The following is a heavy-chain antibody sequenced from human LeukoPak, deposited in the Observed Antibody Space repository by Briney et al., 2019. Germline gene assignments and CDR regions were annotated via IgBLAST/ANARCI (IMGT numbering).Heavy chain of an antibody. CDR2: ITAKGVDT. V-gene: IGHV3-23*01. CDR1: GFTFSSYA. D-gene: IGHD6-19*01. J-gene: IGHJ4*02. Sequence: GGSLRLSCAASGFTFSSYAMSWVRPAPGEGLEWVSSITAKGVDTYNTDSVQGRFALSRDSSKNTLYLQMNSLRAEDTAVYYCARDRALSSAYYFDYWGQGTLVTVSS. CDR3: ARDRALSSAYYFDY.